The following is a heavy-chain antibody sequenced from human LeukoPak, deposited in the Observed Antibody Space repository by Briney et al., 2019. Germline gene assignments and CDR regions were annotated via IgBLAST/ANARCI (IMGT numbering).Heavy chain of an antibody. V-gene: IGHV3-15*01. Sequence: PGGSLRLPCAASGFTFSNAWMSWVRQAPGKGREWVGRIKSKTDGGTTDYPAPVKGRFTISRDDSKNTLYLQMNSLKTEDTAVYYCITVFSGGISDYWGQGTLVTVSS. CDR1: GFTFSNAW. CDR2: IKSKTDGGTT. J-gene: IGHJ4*02. D-gene: IGHD1-14*01. CDR3: ITVFSGGISDY.